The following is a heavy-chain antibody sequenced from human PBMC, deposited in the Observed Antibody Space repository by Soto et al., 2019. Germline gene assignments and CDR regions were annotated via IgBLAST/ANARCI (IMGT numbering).Heavy chain of an antibody. V-gene: IGHV3-33*01. CDR3: ARDLKSGPFDY. CDR2: IWYDGSNK. Sequence: GGSLRLSCAASGFTFNIYVMHWVRHAPGKGLEWVAVIWYDGSNKYYADSVKGRFTISRDNSKNTLYLQMNSLRAEDTAIYYCARDLKSGPFDYWGQGTLVTVSS. CDR1: GFTFNIYV. J-gene: IGHJ4*02. D-gene: IGHD2-8*02.